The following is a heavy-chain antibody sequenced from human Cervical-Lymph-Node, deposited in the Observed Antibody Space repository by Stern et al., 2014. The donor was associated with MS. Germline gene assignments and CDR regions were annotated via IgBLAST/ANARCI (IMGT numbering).Heavy chain of an antibody. CDR3: AADRDSSGYYFDAFDI. CDR2: IVVGSGNT. D-gene: IGHD3-22*01. V-gene: IGHV1-58*01. CDR1: GFTFTSSA. J-gene: IGHJ3*02. Sequence: QLVESGPEVKKPGTSGKVSCKASGFTFTSSAVQWVRQARGQCLEWIGWIVVGSGNTNYAQKFQERVTITRDMSTSTAYMELSSLRSEDTAVYYCAADRDSSGYYFDAFDIWGQGTMVTVSS.